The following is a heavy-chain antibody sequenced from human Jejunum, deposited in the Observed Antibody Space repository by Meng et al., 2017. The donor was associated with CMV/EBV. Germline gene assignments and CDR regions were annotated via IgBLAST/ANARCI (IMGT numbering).Heavy chain of an antibody. CDR3: VPYSGSSFRFDP. J-gene: IGHJ5*02. CDR1: GYTVSDYF. Sequence: ASGYTVSDYFLPWMRQAPGQGLEWLGWIKLRSGETNYAQKFQGRVTMTRDTSVSTAYMELNSLRSDDTAVYYCVPYSGSSFRFDPWGQGTQVTVSS. D-gene: IGHD5-12*01. V-gene: IGHV1-2*02. CDR2: IKLRSGET.